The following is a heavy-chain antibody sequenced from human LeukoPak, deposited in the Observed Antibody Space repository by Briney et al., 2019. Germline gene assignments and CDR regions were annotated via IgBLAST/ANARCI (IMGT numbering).Heavy chain of an antibody. Sequence: ASVKVSCKASGYTFTSYAMHWVRQAPGQRLEWMGWINAGNGNTKYSQEFQGRVAITRDTSASTAYMELSSLRSEDMAVYYCARVGSPSGYYDYWGQGTLVTVSS. V-gene: IGHV1-3*03. CDR2: INAGNGNT. D-gene: IGHD3-22*01. CDR1: GYTFTSYA. J-gene: IGHJ4*02. CDR3: ARVGSPSGYYDY.